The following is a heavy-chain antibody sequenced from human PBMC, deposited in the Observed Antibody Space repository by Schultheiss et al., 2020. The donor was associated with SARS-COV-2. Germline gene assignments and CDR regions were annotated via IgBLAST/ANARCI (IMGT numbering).Heavy chain of an antibody. CDR1: GFTFSNAW. V-gene: IGHV3-15*01. J-gene: IGHJ6*02. CDR2: IKSKTDGGTT. CDR3: TTDDTILGGYNYYYGMDV. D-gene: IGHD5-12*01. Sequence: GGSLRLSCAASGFTFSNAWMSWVRQAPGKGLEWVGRIKSKTDGGTTDYAAPVKGRFTISRDDSKNTLYLQMNSLKTEDTAVYYCTTDDTILGGYNYYYGMDVWGQGTTVTVSS.